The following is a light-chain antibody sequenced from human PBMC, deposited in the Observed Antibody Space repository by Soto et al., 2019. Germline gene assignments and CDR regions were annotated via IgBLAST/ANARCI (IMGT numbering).Light chain of an antibody. CDR1: QNVVTN. V-gene: IGKV3-15*01. CDR2: GAS. Sequence: IVMTQSPATLSVSPGERATLSCRASQNVVTNLAWYQQIPGQAPRLLIYGASTRATGIPARFSGSGSGTEFTLTISSLQSEDFAVYYCQQYNNWPQTFGQGTKVDNK. J-gene: IGKJ1*01. CDR3: QQYNNWPQT.